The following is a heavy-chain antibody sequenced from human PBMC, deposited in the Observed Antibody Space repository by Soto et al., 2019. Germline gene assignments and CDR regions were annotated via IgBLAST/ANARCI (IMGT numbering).Heavy chain of an antibody. CDR1: GGSISSGGYY. CDR2: IYYSGST. J-gene: IGHJ1*01. V-gene: IGHV4-39*01. CDR3: AFCGGDCYGGYFQH. D-gene: IGHD2-21*02. Sequence: PSETLSLTCTVSGGSISSGGYYWSWIRQPPVKGLEWIGSIYYSGSTYYNPSLKSRVTISVDTSKNQFSLKLSSVTAADTAVYYLAFCGGDCYGGYFQHWGQGTLVTVSS.